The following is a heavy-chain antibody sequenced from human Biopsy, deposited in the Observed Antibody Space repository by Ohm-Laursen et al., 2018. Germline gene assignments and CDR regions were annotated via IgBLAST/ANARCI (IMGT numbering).Heavy chain of an antibody. J-gene: IGHJ4*02. D-gene: IGHD2-8*01. CDR1: GFTFSGFS. CDR3: ARDGEAKYCKHGVCPSDF. Sequence: SLSLSCAASGFTFSGFSMNWARQAPGKGLEWVSSISASGNHIYYTDSVKGRFTVSRDNGKNSVYLQMISLRVEDTAVYYCARDGEAKYCKHGVCPSDFWGQGTLVTVSS. V-gene: IGHV3-21*01. CDR2: ISASGNHI.